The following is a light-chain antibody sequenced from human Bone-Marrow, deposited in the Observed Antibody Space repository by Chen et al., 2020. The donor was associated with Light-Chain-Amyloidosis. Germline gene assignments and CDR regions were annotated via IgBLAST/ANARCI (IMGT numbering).Light chain of an antibody. Sequence: SYELTKPPSVSVYPGQTARITCSGDDLPTKYAYGYQQKPGQATVLVIQRDTERPSGISERFSGASSGTTATFTISGVQAEDEADYHCQSADSRGTYEVIFGGGTKLTVL. V-gene: IGLV3-25*03. CDR3: QSADSRGTYEVI. J-gene: IGLJ2*01. CDR2: RDT. CDR1: DLPTKY.